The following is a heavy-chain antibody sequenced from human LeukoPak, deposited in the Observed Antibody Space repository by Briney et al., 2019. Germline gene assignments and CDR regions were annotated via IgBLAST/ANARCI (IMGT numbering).Heavy chain of an antibody. V-gene: IGHV3-21*01. D-gene: IGHD6-13*01. CDR3: ARESRYGFFFDY. J-gene: IGHJ4*02. CDR1: GVTFINYT. Sequence: PGGSLRLSCVGSGVTFINYTMNWVRQAPGKGLEWISSISSSSTKIYYADSVKGRFTTARDNAKRSLYLQMSSLRADDTAVYYCARESRYGFFFDYWGQGTLVTVSS. CDR2: ISSSSTKI.